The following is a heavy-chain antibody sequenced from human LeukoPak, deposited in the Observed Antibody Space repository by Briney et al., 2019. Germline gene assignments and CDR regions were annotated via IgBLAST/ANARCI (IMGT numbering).Heavy chain of an antibody. Sequence: SVKVSCKASGGTFSSYAISWVRQAPGQGLEWMGGIISIFGTANYAQKFQGRVTITADESTSTAYMELSSLRSEDTAVYYCARAPYSSPDWFDPWGQGTLVTVSS. D-gene: IGHD6-13*01. V-gene: IGHV1-69*01. J-gene: IGHJ5*02. CDR3: ARAPYSSPDWFDP. CDR1: GGTFSSYA. CDR2: IISIFGTA.